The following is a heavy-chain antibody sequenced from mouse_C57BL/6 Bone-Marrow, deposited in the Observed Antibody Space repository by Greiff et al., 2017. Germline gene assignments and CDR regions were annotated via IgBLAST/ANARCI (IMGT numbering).Heavy chain of an antibody. CDR3: TTLLRFAY. V-gene: IGHV14-4*01. Sequence: DVQLQESGAELVRPGASVKLSCTASGFNIKDDYMHWVKQRPEQGLEWIGWIDPENGDTEYASKFQGKATITADKSSNTAYLQLSSLTSEYTAVYYCTTLLRFAYWGQGTLVTVSA. D-gene: IGHD1-1*01. J-gene: IGHJ3*01. CDR2: IDPENGDT. CDR1: GFNIKDDY.